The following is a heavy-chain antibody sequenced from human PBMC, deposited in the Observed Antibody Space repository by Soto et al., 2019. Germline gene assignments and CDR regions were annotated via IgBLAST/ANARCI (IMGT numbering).Heavy chain of an antibody. J-gene: IGHJ6*02. Sequence: LSLTCTVSNGSVSSGTYSWSWVRQPPGKGLEWIGYIYYSGTTYYTPSLKSRLTMSMDRANDHFSLNLTSVTAADTAVYFCARGHYYYGMDVWGQGITVTVSS. CDR3: ARGHYYYGMDV. V-gene: IGHV4-30-2*01. CDR2: IYYSGTT. CDR1: NGSVSSGTYS.